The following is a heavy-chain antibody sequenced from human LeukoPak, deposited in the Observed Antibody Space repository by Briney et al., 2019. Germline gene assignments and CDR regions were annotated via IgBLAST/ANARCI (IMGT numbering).Heavy chain of an antibody. Sequence: GGSLRLSCAASRFTFSNFGMSWVRQAPGKGLEWVSAISGSGGSTYYADSVKGRFTISRDNSKNTLYLQMNSLRAEDTAVYYCAKGSYYDSSGSFYFDYWGQGTLSPSPQ. CDR1: RFTFSNFG. CDR2: ISGSGGST. V-gene: IGHV3-23*01. D-gene: IGHD3-22*01. CDR3: AKGSYYDSSGSFYFDY. J-gene: IGHJ4*02.